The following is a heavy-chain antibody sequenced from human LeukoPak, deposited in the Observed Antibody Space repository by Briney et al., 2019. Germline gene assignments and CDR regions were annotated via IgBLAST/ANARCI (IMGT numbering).Heavy chain of an antibody. CDR3: ARDSSYSSSWYLTLEGRPIDY. J-gene: IGHJ4*02. Sequence: PGGSLRLSCVASEFTFSAYGMSWVRQAPGTGLEWVSSISGSGSSIHYKESVRGRFTISRDNSGNSIYLQMNSLRAEDTAVYYCARDSSYSSSWYLTLEGRPIDYWGQGTLVTVSS. CDR1: EFTFSAYG. CDR2: ISGSGSSI. D-gene: IGHD6-13*01. V-gene: IGHV3-21*01.